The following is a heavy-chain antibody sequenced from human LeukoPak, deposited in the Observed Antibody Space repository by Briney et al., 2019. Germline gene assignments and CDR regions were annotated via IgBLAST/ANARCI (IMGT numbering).Heavy chain of an antibody. D-gene: IGHD3-10*01. J-gene: IGHJ4*02. CDR2: INHSGST. V-gene: IGHV4-34*01. CDR3: ARDQFELPDY. CDR1: GGSFSGYY. Sequence: SETLSLTCAVYGGSFSGYYWSWIRQPPGKGLEWIGEINHSGSTNYNPSLKSRVTISVDTSKNQFSLKLSSVTAADTAVYYCARDQFELPDYWGQGTLVTVSS.